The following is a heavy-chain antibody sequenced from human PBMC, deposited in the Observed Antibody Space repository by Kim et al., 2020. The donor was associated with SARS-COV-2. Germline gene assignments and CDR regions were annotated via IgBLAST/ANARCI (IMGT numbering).Heavy chain of an antibody. V-gene: IGHV3-53*01. D-gene: IGHD2-15*01. CDR2: IYSGGRT. Sequence: GGSLRLSCAASGFIVSSNYMSWVRQAPGRGLEWVSVIYSGGRTYNADAVKGRFTISRDTSKNTLYLQMNSLRAEDTAVYYCARNLREYCSGGNCYALGYWGQGTQVTVSS. CDR3: ARNLREYCSGGNCYALGY. CDR1: GFIVSSNY. J-gene: IGHJ4*02.